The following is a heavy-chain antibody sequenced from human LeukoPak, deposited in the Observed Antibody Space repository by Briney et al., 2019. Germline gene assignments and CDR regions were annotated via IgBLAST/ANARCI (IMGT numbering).Heavy chain of an antibody. CDR3: ARDAAHLAAAGAEPFDY. Sequence: AASVKVSCKASGYPFTRYGISWVRQAPGQGLEWMGWISAYNGNTNYAQKLQGRVTMTTDTSTSTAYMELRSLRSDATAVYYCARDAAHLAAAGAEPFDYWGQGTLVTVSS. D-gene: IGHD6-13*01. V-gene: IGHV1-18*01. J-gene: IGHJ4*02. CDR2: ISAYNGNT. CDR1: GYPFTRYG.